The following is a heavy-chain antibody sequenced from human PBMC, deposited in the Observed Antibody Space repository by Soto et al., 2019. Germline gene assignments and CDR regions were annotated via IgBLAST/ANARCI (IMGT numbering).Heavy chain of an antibody. CDR1: GLTFSSYW. D-gene: IGHD1-26*01. J-gene: IGHJ4*02. V-gene: IGHV3-74*01. Sequence: EVQLVESGGGLVQPGGSLRLSCAASGLTFSSYWMHWVRQAPGKGLVWVSRINTDGRSTTYADSVKGRFTISTDNTKNTLYLQMNSLRVEDTAVYYCARASGSNIHFDYWGQGTLVTVSS. CDR2: INTDGRST. CDR3: ARASGSNIHFDY.